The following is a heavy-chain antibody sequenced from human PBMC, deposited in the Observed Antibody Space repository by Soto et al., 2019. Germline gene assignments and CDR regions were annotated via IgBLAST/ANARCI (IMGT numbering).Heavy chain of an antibody. J-gene: IGHJ4*02. CDR1: GFIFSSYG. D-gene: IGHD2-15*01. Sequence: GGSLRLSCAASGFIFSSYGMHWVRQAPGKGLEWVAVISYDGSNKYYADSVKGRFTISRDNSKNTLYLQMNSLRAEDTAVYYCAKDYCSGGSCYSDFWGQGTLVTVSS. CDR3: AKDYCSGGSCYSDF. CDR2: ISYDGSNK. V-gene: IGHV3-30*18.